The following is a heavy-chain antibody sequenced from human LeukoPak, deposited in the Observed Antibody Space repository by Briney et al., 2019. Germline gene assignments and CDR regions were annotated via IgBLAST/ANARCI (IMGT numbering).Heavy chain of an antibody. J-gene: IGHJ6*03. CDR3: ARAGELRYMDV. CDR2: IKGIGPTT. Sequence: GGSLRLSCAASGFTFSDYYMSWIRQAPGKALEWFSTIKGIGPTTYYADSLKGRFTISRDNAKNSLFLQMSSLRADDTAIYYCARAGELRYMDVWGKGTAVTVSS. CDR1: GFTFSDYY. D-gene: IGHD3-16*01. V-gene: IGHV3-11*04.